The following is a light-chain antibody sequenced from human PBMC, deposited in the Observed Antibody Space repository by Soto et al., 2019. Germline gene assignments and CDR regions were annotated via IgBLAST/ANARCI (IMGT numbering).Light chain of an antibody. J-gene: IGKJ4*01. Sequence: EIVLTQSPGTLSLSPGERATVSCRASQSLTRNLAWYQHKPGQSPRLLIYGASSRATGIPDRFSGSGSGTDFTLTISRLEPEDFAVYYCQQYGSSPPLTFGGGTKVDI. CDR1: QSLTRN. V-gene: IGKV3-20*01. CDR2: GAS. CDR3: QQYGSSPPLT.